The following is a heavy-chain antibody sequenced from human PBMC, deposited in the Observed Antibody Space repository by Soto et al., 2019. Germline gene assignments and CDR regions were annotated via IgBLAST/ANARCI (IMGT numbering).Heavy chain of an antibody. J-gene: IGHJ4*02. CDR3: ARTPMVRYFDWLFDY. CDR1: GGSISSSSYY. Sequence: SETLSLTCTVSGGSISSSSYYWGWIRQPPGKGLEWIGRIYYSGSTYYNPSLKSRVTISVDTSKNQFSLKLSSVTAADTAVYYCARTPMVRYFDWLFDYWGQGTLVTVSS. CDR2: IYYSGST. D-gene: IGHD3-9*01. V-gene: IGHV4-39*07.